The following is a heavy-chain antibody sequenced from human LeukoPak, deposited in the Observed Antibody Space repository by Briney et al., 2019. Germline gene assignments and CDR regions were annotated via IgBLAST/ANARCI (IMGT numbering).Heavy chain of an antibody. D-gene: IGHD3-22*01. Sequence: PGGSLRLSCAASGFTFSSYEMNWVRQAPGKGLDWVLYISSGGDTTYYADSVKGRFTISRDNAKNSLYLQMNSLRAEDTAVYYCARDNYDTGGYYFDWGQGTLVTVSS. V-gene: IGHV3-48*03. CDR1: GFTFSSYE. CDR3: ARDNYDTGGYYFD. J-gene: IGHJ4*02. CDR2: ISSGGDTT.